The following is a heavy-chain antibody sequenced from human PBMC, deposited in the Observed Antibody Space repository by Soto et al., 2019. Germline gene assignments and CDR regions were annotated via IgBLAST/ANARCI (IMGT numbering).Heavy chain of an antibody. CDR3: ARGGGAFDV. J-gene: IGHJ3*01. CDR1: GYIVTKFG. Sequence: QVQLVQSGAEVKKPGATVKVSCKASGYIVTKFGINWVRQAPGQGLEWMGCISEYGDSNYSEKLQDRVSLTTETYTNTAYLELRSLGSDDTGVYYCARGGGAFDVWGQGTKITVSS. V-gene: IGHV1-18*01. CDR2: ISEYGDS.